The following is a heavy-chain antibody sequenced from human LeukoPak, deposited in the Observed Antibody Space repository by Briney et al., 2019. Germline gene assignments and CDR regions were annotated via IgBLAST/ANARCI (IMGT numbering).Heavy chain of an antibody. Sequence: GGSLRLSCAASGFTFSSYWMSWVRQAPGKGLEWVANIEQDGSEKYYVESVKGRLSITRDNAKNSLFLHMNNLRVEDTAKYYCARVDGNIAYRPVEDWGQGTLVTVSS. D-gene: IGHD2/OR15-2a*01. CDR3: ARVDGNIAYRPVED. J-gene: IGHJ4*02. CDR2: IEQDGSEK. CDR1: GFTFSSYW. V-gene: IGHV3-7*01.